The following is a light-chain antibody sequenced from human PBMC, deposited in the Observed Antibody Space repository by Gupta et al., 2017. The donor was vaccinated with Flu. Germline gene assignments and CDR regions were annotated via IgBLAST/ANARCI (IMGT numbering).Light chain of an antibody. V-gene: IGKV3-15*01. J-gene: IGKJ2*01. CDR2: GSF. CDR3: PQYKDWPPEYT. CDR1: QGVGSK. Sequence: RATPARSASQGVGSKLAWYQNRPGKSPRLLIYGSFKRPADIPARFVGRGSGTEFTLTISSLQSEDSAVYYCPQYKDWPPEYTVGQGTRLDSK.